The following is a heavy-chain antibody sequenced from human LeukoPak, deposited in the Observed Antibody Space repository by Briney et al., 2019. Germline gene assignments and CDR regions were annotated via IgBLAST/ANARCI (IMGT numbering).Heavy chain of an antibody. D-gene: IGHD1-26*01. Sequence: PGGSLRLSCAASGFSFSSYSMNWVRQAPGKGLEWVSSISSSSSYIYYADSVKGRFTISRDNAKNSLYLQMNSLRAEDTAVYYCARGWPMLVVGAFDIWGQGTMVTVSS. CDR1: GFSFSSYS. V-gene: IGHV3-21*01. CDR3: ARGWPMLVVGAFDI. CDR2: ISSSSSYI. J-gene: IGHJ3*02.